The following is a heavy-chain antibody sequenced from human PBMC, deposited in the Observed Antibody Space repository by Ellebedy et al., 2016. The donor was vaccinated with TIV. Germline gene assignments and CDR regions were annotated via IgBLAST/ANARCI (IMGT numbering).Heavy chain of an antibody. J-gene: IGHJ4*02. CDR3: VGDGNERTTYDLDY. V-gene: IGHV3-33*01. Sequence: GESLKISXAASGFTFRSYAMHWVRQGPGKGLEWVAVIWYDGSNKKYADSVQGRFTISRDNSKNTLYLQMNSLRAEDTAIYYCVGDGNERTTYDLDYWGPGILVTVSS. D-gene: IGHD1-26*01. CDR2: IWYDGSNK. CDR1: GFTFRSYA.